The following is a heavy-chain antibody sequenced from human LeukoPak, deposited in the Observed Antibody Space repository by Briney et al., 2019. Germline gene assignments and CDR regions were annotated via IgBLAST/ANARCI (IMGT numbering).Heavy chain of an antibody. Sequence: SETLSLPCTVSGGSISSYYWSWFRQPPGKGLEWSGYIYDSGSTNYNPSLKSRVTISVDTSKNQFSLKLSSVTAADTAVYYCARHWYEWGYGRYDPWGQGTLVTVSS. D-gene: IGHD5-12*01. CDR1: GGSISSYY. J-gene: IGHJ5*02. V-gene: IGHV4-59*08. CDR2: IYDSGST. CDR3: ARHWYEWGYGRYDP.